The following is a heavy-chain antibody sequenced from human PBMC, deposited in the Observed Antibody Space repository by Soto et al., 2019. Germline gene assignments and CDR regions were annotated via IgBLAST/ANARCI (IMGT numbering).Heavy chain of an antibody. CDR1: VFTFSNYA. CDR3: TRLPIEGFLEWLLGGGLDV. D-gene: IGHD3-3*01. J-gene: IGHJ6*02. CDR2: ITGSGGDT. Sequence: EVQLLESGGGLVQPGGSLRLSCAASVFTFSNYAMNWVRQAPGKGLEWVSTITGSGGDTYYADSVKGRFTISRDNSKNTLSLQMSSLRAEDTAIYYCTRLPIEGFLEWLLGGGLDVWGQGTTVTVSS. V-gene: IGHV3-23*01.